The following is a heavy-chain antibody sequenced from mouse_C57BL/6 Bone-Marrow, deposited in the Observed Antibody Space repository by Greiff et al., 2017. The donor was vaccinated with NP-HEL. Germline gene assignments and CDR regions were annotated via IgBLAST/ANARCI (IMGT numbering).Heavy chain of an antibody. V-gene: IGHV1-69*01. CDR1: GYTFTSYW. D-gene: IGHD1-1*01. J-gene: IGHJ3*01. Sequence: QVQLQQPGAELVMPGASVKLSCKASGYTFTSYWMHWVKQRPGQGLEWIGEIDPSDSYTNYNQKFKGKSTLTVDKSSSTAYMQLSSLTSEDSAVYYCEPIYYYGSSYGFAYWGQGTLVTVSA. CDR2: IDPSDSYT. CDR3: EPIYYYGSSYGFAY.